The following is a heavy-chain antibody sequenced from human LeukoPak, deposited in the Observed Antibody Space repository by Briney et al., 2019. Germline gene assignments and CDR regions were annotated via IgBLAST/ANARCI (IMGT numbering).Heavy chain of an antibody. D-gene: IGHD1-26*01. V-gene: IGHV3-30*18. Sequence: GGSLRLSCVASGFAFGTYGMHGVRQAPGKGLEWVAVISDDGSKKDYADSLKGRFIISRDNSKNTVYLEMNSLRAEDTAVFYCAKDRRSGIAHFYFDYWGQGALVTVSS. J-gene: IGHJ4*02. CDR3: AKDRRSGIAHFYFDY. CDR1: GFAFGTYG. CDR2: ISDDGSKK.